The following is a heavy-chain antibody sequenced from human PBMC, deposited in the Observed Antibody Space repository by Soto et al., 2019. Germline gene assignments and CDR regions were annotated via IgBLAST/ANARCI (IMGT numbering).Heavy chain of an antibody. V-gene: IGHV3-30*03. D-gene: IGHD3-3*01. Sequence: GGSLRLSCAASGFTFSSYGMHWVRQAPGKGLEWVAVISYDGSNKYYADSVKGRFTISRDNSKNTLYLQMNSLRAEDTAVYYCAGVGVDDFGPRYFYYGMDVWGQGTTVTVSS. CDR1: GFTFSSYG. CDR2: ISYDGSNK. J-gene: IGHJ6*02. CDR3: AGVGVDDFGPRYFYYGMDV.